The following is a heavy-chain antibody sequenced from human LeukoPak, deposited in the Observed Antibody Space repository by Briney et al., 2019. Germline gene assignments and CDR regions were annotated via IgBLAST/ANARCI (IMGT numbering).Heavy chain of an antibody. CDR2: ISSSGSSV. J-gene: IGHJ3*01. CDR3: ARERYSRSSHDALDL. V-gene: IGHV3-21*01. CDR1: EFTFSSHF. D-gene: IGHD6-6*01. Sequence: TVGSLRLSCAASEFTFSSHFMNWVRQAPGKGLEWVSSISSSGSSVLYADSLKGRITISRDNAKNSLYLQMRSLRPEDTAVYYCARERYSRSSHDALDLWGRGTMVTVSS.